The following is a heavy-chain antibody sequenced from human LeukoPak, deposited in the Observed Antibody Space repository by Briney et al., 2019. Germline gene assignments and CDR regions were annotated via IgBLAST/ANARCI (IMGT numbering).Heavy chain of an antibody. V-gene: IGHV3-9*01. J-gene: IGHJ4*02. D-gene: IGHD2-2*01. CDR2: ISWDSSTT. CDR1: GFAFEDYA. CDR3: AKASCSSATCYDNS. Sequence: PGGSLRLSCAASGFAFEDYAMHWVRQAPGKGLEWVSDISWDSSTTGYADSVKGRFTISRDNAKNSLYLQMNSLRPEDTALYYCAKASCSSATCYDNSWGQGTLVTVSS.